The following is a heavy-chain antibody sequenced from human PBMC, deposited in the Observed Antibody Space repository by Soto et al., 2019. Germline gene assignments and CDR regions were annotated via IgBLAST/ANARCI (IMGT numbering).Heavy chain of an antibody. D-gene: IGHD4-17*01. V-gene: IGHV4-59*01. CDR1: GGSISSYY. CDR2: IYYSGST. CDR3: ARVTVIATLYGMDV. J-gene: IGHJ6*02. Sequence: NPSETLSLTCTVSGGSISSYYWSWIRQPPGKGLEWIGYIYYSGSTNYNPSLKGRVTISVDTSKNQFSLKLSSVTAADTAVYYCARVTVIATLYGMDVWGQGTTVTVSS.